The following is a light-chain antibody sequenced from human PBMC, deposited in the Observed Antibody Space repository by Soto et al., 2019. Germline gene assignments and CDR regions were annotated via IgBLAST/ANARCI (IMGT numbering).Light chain of an antibody. CDR1: QGISNY. Sequence: SPLTQSPSSLSASVGDRVTITCRASQGISNYLAWYQQKPGKAPKLLIYAASTLQSGVPSRFSGRGSGTDFTLTISSLQPEDFATYYCQQLNSYSPRLIFGGGTKVEIK. CDR2: AAS. J-gene: IGKJ4*01. V-gene: IGKV1-9*01. CDR3: QQLNSYSPRLI.